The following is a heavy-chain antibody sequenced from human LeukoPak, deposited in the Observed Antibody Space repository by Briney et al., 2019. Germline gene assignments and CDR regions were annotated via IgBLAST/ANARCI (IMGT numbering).Heavy chain of an antibody. CDR1: GGSISSSAYY. J-gene: IGHJ4*02. Sequence: WETLSLTCTVSGGSISSSAYYWGWIRQPPGKGLEWIGGIYYSGITYDNPSLKTRVIMSVDTSKNQFSLKLSSVTAADTAVYYCVRHTAMGSPLHYWGQGTLVTVSS. V-gene: IGHV4-39*01. CDR3: VRHTAMGSPLHY. CDR2: IYYSGIT. D-gene: IGHD5-18*01.